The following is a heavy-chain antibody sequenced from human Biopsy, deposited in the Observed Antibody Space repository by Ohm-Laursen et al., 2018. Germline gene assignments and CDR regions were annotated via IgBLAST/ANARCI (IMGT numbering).Heavy chain of an antibody. J-gene: IGHJ4*02. D-gene: IGHD4-11*01. CDR1: GVTLSGYG. CDR3: ARHGDNDYSNFDS. V-gene: IGHV3-21*01. CDR2: INTSGSST. Sequence: SLRLSCAASGVTLSGYGMNWVRQPPGKGLEWVSSINTSGSSTNYADSVKGRFTMSRDNAEKSLYLQMNSLGVEDTAVYYCARHGDNDYSNFDSWGQGALVTVSS.